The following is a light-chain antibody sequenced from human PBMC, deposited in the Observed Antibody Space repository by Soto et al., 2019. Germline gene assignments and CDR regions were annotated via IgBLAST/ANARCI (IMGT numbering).Light chain of an antibody. CDR1: SSDIGAGYD. Sequence: QSVLTQPPSVSGAPGQRVTISCTGSSSDIGAGYDVHWYQQFPGTAPKLLIYGNNKRPSGVPDRFSASKSGSSASLAIIGLQAEDEADYYCQSSLRDRHVFGTGTKLTVL. CDR2: GNN. V-gene: IGLV1-40*01. J-gene: IGLJ1*01. CDR3: QSSLRDRHV.